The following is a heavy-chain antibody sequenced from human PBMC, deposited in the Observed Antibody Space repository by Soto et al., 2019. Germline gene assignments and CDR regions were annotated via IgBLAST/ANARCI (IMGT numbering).Heavy chain of an antibody. CDR3: ARDRIEAAGTPRFNYYYGMDV. Sequence: GGSLRLSCAASGFTVSSTYMTWVRQAPGKGLEWVSVIYGGLTTSYADSVKGRFTISRDNSKNTLFLQMNSLRAEDTAVYYCARDRIEAAGTPRFNYYYGMDVWGQGTTVTVSS. D-gene: IGHD6-13*01. CDR2: IYGGLTT. V-gene: IGHV3-53*01. CDR1: GFTVSSTY. J-gene: IGHJ6*02.